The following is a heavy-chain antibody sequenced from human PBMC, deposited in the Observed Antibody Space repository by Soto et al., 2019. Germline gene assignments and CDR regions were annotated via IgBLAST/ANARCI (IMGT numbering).Heavy chain of an antibody. Sequence: PGGSLRLSCAASGFTFSGSAMHWVRQASGKGLEWVGRIRSKANSCATAYAASVKGRFTISRDDSKNTAYLQMNSLKTEDTAVYYCVVPISGWSDYWGQGTLVTVSS. CDR2: IRSKANSCAT. D-gene: IGHD6-19*01. J-gene: IGHJ4*02. V-gene: IGHV3-73*01. CDR1: GFTFSGSA. CDR3: VVPISGWSDY.